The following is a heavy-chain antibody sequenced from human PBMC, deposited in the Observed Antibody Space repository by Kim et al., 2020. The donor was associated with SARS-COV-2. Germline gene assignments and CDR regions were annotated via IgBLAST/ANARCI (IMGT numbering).Heavy chain of an antibody. J-gene: IGHJ4*02. V-gene: IGHV4-39*01. CDR2: IYYSGST. CDR1: GGSISSSSYY. Sequence: SETLSLTCTVSGGSISSSSYYWGWIRQPPGKGLEWIGSIYYSGSTYYNPSLKSRVTISVDTSKNQFSLKLSSVTAADTAVYYCARPHRVGDYVGFDYWGQGTLVTVSS. D-gene: IGHD4-17*01. CDR3: ARPHRVGDYVGFDY.